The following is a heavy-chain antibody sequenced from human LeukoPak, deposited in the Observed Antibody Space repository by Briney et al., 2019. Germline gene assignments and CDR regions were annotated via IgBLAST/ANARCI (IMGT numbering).Heavy chain of an antibody. CDR3: ARAYGDSTYYDAFDI. Sequence: GGSLRLSCAASGFTFSSYAMHWVRQAPGKGLEWVSGINWNGGSTGYADSVKGRFTISRDNAKNSLYLQMNSLRAEDTALYYCARAYGDSTYYDAFDIWGQGTMVTVSS. D-gene: IGHD4-17*01. CDR2: INWNGGST. CDR1: GFTFSSYA. J-gene: IGHJ3*02. V-gene: IGHV3-20*04.